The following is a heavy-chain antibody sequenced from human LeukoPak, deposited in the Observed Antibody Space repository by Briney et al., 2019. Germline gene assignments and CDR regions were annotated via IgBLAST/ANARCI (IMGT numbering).Heavy chain of an antibody. D-gene: IGHD6-13*01. CDR1: GGSISSSNW. CDR2: IYHSGST. V-gene: IGHV4-4*02. Sequence: SETLSLTCAVSGGSISSSNWWSWVRQPPGKGLEWIGEIYHSGSTNYNPSLKSRVTISVDKSKNQFSLKLSSVTAADTAVYYCARVGPGSWTRRAAFDIWGQGTMVTVSS. J-gene: IGHJ3*02. CDR3: ARVGPGSWTRRAAFDI.